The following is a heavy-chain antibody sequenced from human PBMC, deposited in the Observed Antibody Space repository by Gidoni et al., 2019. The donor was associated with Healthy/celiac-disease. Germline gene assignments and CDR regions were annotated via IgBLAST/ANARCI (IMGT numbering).Heavy chain of an antibody. J-gene: IGHJ4*02. V-gene: IGHV3-73*01. D-gene: IGHD2-15*01. CDR1: GFTFSGSA. Sequence: EVQLVESGGGLVQPGGSLKLSCAASGFTFSGSAMHWVRQASGKGLEWVGRIRSKANSYATAYAASVKGRFTISRDDSKNTAYLQMNSLKTEDTAVYYCIVVVVAASDYWGQGTLVTVSS. CDR3: IVVVVAASDY. CDR2: IRSKANSYAT.